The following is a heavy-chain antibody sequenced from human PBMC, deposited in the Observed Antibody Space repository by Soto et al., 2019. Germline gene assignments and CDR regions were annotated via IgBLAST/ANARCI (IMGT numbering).Heavy chain of an antibody. Sequence: GGSLRLSCAASGFTFNNYWMNWVRQVPGKGLVWVSRIDRDGATTSYADSVKGRFSISRDNARNRLYLQMNSLRAEDTAVYYCVRGGYSGSYCRYFWGQGTLVTVSS. CDR1: GFTFNNYW. V-gene: IGHV3-74*01. CDR2: IDRDGATT. CDR3: VRGGYSGSYCRYF. D-gene: IGHD1-26*01. J-gene: IGHJ4*02.